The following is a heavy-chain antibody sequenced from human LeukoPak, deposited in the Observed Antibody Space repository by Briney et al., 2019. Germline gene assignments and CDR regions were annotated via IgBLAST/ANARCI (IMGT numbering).Heavy chain of an antibody. J-gene: IGHJ5*02. D-gene: IGHD1-26*01. CDR2: ITPVIDSA. Sequence: SVKVSCKTSGGTFRSHIFSWVRQAPGQGLEWMGSITPVIDSARYAQKFQDRITITADTSTGTAYLHLSSLTSEDTAIYYCTRVNLRGSQYNWFDPWGQGTLVTVSS. CDR3: TRVNLRGSQYNWFDP. CDR1: GGTFRSHI. V-gene: IGHV1-69*08.